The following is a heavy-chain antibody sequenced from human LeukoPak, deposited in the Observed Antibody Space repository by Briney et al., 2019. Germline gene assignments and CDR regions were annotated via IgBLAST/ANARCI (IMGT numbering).Heavy chain of an antibody. D-gene: IGHD6-13*01. CDR2: IWYDGSNK. V-gene: IGHV3-33*01. CDR3: ARDNSSSWYEEFDY. CDR1: GFTFSSYG. Sequence: PGGSLRLSCAASGFTFSSYGMPWVRQAPGKGLEWVAVIWYDGSNKYYADSVKGRFTISRDNSKNTLYLQMNSLRAEDTAVYYCARDNSSSWYEEFDYWGQGTLVTVSS. J-gene: IGHJ4*02.